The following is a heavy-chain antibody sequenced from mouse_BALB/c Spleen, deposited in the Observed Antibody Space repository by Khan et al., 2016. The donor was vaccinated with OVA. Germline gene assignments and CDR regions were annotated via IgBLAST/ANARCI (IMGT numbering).Heavy chain of an antibody. CDR2: IWAGGST. Sequence: QVQLEESGPGLVAPSQSLSITCTVSGFSLTSYGVLWVRQPPGKGLEWLGVIWAGGSTNYNSALMSRLSISKDNSKSQVFLKMTSLQTVDTAIYYCARDDGGGNDAMDYWGQGTSVTVSS. V-gene: IGHV2-9*02. CDR1: GFSLTSYG. J-gene: IGHJ4*01. D-gene: IGHD2-1*01. CDR3: ARDDGGGNDAMDY.